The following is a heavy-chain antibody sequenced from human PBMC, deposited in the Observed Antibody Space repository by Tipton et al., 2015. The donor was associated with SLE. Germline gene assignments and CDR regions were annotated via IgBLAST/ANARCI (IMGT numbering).Heavy chain of an antibody. Sequence: LRLSCVSSGFTFTNHWMIWIRQPPGKGLEWIGEINHSGSTIYNPSLKSRVTMSVDTAKNQFSLKLSSVTAADTAIYYCSRGDGTTDYWGQGTLVTVSS. D-gene: IGHD4-17*01. J-gene: IGHJ4*02. CDR1: GFTFTNHW. CDR3: SRGDGTTDY. CDR2: INHSGST. V-gene: IGHV4-34*01.